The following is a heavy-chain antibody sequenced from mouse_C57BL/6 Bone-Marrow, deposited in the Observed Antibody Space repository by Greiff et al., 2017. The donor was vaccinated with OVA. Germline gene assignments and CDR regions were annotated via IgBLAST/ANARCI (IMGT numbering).Heavy chain of an antibody. J-gene: IGHJ2*01. CDR2: IDPENGDT. CDR3: TTPYAYYFDY. Sequence: EVQLQQSGAELVRPGASVKLSCTASGFNIKDDYMHWVKQRPEQGLEWIGWIDPENGDTEYASKFQGKATITEDTSSNTAYLQLSSLTSEDTAVYYCTTPYAYYFDYWGQGTTLTVSS. D-gene: IGHD1-1*01. CDR1: GFNIKDDY. V-gene: IGHV14-4*01.